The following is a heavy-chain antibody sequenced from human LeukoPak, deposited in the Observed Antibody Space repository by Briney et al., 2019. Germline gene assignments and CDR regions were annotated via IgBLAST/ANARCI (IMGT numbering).Heavy chain of an antibody. Sequence: GSSVKVSCKASGYTFTGYYMHWVRQAPGQGLEWMGWINPNSGGTNYAQKFQGRVTMTRDTSISTAYMELSRLRSDDTAVYYCARGDIVVVPALYYFDYWGQGTLVTVSS. J-gene: IGHJ4*02. V-gene: IGHV1-2*02. CDR2: INPNSGGT. CDR1: GYTFTGYY. D-gene: IGHD2-2*01. CDR3: ARGDIVVVPALYYFDY.